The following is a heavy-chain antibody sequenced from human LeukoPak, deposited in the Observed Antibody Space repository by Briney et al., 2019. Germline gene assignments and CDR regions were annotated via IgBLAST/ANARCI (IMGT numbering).Heavy chain of an antibody. D-gene: IGHD3-3*01. Sequence: GASVNVSCKASGYTFTSYGISWVRQAPGQGLEWMGWISAYNGNTNYAQKLQGRVTMTTDTSTSTAYMELRSLRSDDTAVYYCAVGFTIFGVVDAFDIWGQGTMVTVSS. CDR1: GYTFTSYG. CDR2: ISAYNGNT. V-gene: IGHV1-18*01. J-gene: IGHJ3*02. CDR3: AVGFTIFGVVDAFDI.